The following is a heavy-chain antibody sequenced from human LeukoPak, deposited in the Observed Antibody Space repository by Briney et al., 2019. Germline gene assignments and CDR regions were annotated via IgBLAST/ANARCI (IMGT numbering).Heavy chain of an antibody. Sequence: GGSVSLLCAASGFTFSTYSMKWVREATGKGREWISYITDDSTTMYYADSVKGRFTISRDNTKNSLYLQMNSLRADDTAVYYCVARGGWARFDYWGQGTLVTVSS. D-gene: IGHD6-19*01. J-gene: IGHJ4*02. CDR3: VARGGWARFDY. V-gene: IGHV3-48*04. CDR1: GFTFSTYS. CDR2: ITDDSTTM.